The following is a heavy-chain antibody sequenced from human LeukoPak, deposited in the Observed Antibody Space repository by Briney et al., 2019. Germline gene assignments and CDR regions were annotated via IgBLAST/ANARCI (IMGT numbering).Heavy chain of an antibody. J-gene: IGHJ6*03. CDR2: IYPGDSET. CDR1: GYRFTNYW. V-gene: IGHV5-51*01. Sequence: GESLKISCKGSGYRFTNYWIGWVRQLPGKGLEWMGIIYPGDSETRYSPSFQDRVTISADKSISTAYLQWSSLKASDTAMYYCARLGDYGSGVDYYYYYMDVWGKGTTVTVSS. CDR3: ARLGDYGSGVDYYYYYMDV. D-gene: IGHD3-10*01.